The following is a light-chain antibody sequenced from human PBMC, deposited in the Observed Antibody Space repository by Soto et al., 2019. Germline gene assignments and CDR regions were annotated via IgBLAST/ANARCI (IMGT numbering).Light chain of an antibody. CDR3: TSHAGSNNYV. V-gene: IGLV2-14*01. J-gene: IGLJ1*01. CDR1: SSDVGGYSY. Sequence: QSALTQPASVSGSPGQSITISCTGTSSDVGGYSYVSWYQQHPGKTPKLMIYEVSNRPSGVSHRFSGSKSGNTASLTISGLQTEDEADYYCTSHAGSNNYVFGTGTKLTVL. CDR2: EVS.